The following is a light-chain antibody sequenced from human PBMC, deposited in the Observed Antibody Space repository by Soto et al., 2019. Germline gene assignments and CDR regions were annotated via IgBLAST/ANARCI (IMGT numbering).Light chain of an antibody. Sequence: DIQMTQSPSSLSASVGDRVTITCQASQDISNYLNWYQQKPGKAPKLLIYDASNLETGVPQRFSGSGSGTDFTFTITSLQLEDIATYYCQQYDNLPYTFGQGTKLEIK. CDR2: DAS. CDR1: QDISNY. J-gene: IGKJ2*01. V-gene: IGKV1-33*01. CDR3: QQYDNLPYT.